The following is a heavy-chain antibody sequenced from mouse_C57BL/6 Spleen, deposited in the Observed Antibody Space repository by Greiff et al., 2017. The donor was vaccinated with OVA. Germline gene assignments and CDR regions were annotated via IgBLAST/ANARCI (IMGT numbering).Heavy chain of an antibody. CDR1: GYTFTSYW. D-gene: IGHD2-4*01. Sequence: EVQLQQSGTVLARPGASVKMSCKTSGYTFTSYWMHWVKQRPGQGLEWIGAIYPGNSDTSYNQKFKGKAKLTAVTSASTAYMELSSLTNEDSAVYYCTRGIYYDYDGQYFDVWGTGTTVTVSS. CDR2: IYPGNSDT. V-gene: IGHV1-5*01. CDR3: TRGIYYDYDGQYFDV. J-gene: IGHJ1*03.